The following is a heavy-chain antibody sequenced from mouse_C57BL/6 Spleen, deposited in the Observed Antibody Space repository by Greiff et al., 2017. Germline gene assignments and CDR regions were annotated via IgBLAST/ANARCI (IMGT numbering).Heavy chain of an antibody. CDR2: SRNKANDYTT. D-gene: IGHD1-1*01. CDR1: GFTFSDFY. Sequence: EVKVVESGGGLVQSGRSLRLSCATSGFTFSDFYMEWVRQAPGKGLEWIAASRNKANDYTTEYSASVKGRFIVSRDTSQSILYLQMNALRAEDTAMYYCARDAVYYGRYAMDYWGQGTSVTVSS. J-gene: IGHJ4*01. V-gene: IGHV7-1*01. CDR3: ARDAVYYGRYAMDY.